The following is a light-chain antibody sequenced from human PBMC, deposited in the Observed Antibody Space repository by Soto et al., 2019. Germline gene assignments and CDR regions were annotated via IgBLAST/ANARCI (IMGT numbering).Light chain of an antibody. V-gene: IGLV2-18*02. J-gene: IGLJ1*01. Sequence: QSVLTQPPSVSGSPGQSVAISCTGTSSDVGSYNRVSWYQQPPGTAPKLMIYDVNNRPSGVPDRFSGSKSGNTASLTIFGLQAEDEADYYCSSYTISITYVFGTGTKLTVL. CDR3: SSYTISITYV. CDR1: SSDVGSYNR. CDR2: DVN.